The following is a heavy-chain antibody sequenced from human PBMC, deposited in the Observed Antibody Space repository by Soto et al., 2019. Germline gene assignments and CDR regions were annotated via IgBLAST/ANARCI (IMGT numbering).Heavy chain of an antibody. CDR2: IIPIFGTA. D-gene: IGHD2-2*01. Sequence: QVQLVQSGAEVKKPGSSVKVSCKASGGTFSSYAISWVRQAPGQGLEWMGGIIPIFGTANYAQKFQGRVRITADDTTSTAYMELCSLRSEDTAVYYCARNIVVVPAAMPAYYYYMDVWGKGTTVTVSS. J-gene: IGHJ6*03. CDR3: ARNIVVVPAAMPAYYYYMDV. V-gene: IGHV1-69*01. CDR1: GGTFSSYA.